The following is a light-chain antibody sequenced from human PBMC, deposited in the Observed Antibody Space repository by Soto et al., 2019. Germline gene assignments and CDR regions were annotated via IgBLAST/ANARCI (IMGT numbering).Light chain of an antibody. V-gene: IGKV1-5*03. J-gene: IGKJ1*01. CDR3: QQSYSALVA. CDR2: KAS. Sequence: DIQMTQSPSTLSGSVGDRVTITCRASQTISSWLAWYQQKPGKAPKLLIYKASTLKSGVPSRFSGSGSGTDFTLTISSLQPEDSATYYCQQSYSALVAFGQGTKGDIK. CDR1: QTISSW.